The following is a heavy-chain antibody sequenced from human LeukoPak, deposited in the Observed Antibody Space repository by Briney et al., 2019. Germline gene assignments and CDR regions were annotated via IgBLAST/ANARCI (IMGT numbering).Heavy chain of an antibody. CDR3: ARGSITIFGVVMDY. D-gene: IGHD3-3*01. Sequence: SQTLSLTCAISGDSVSSNSAAWTWITQSPSRGLEWLGRTYYRSKRYNDYAVSVKSRITINPDTSKNQFSLQLNSVTPEDTAVYYCARGSITIFGVVMDYWGQGTLVTVSS. V-gene: IGHV6-1*01. CDR2: TYYRSKRYN. CDR1: GDSVSSNSAA. J-gene: IGHJ4*02.